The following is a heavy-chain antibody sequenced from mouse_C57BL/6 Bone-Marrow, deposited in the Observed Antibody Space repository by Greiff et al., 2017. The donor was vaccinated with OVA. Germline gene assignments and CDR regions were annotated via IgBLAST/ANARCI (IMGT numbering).Heavy chain of an antibody. V-gene: IGHV1-55*01. D-gene: IGHD4-1*01. J-gene: IGHJ2*01. CDR1: GYTFTSYW. Sequence: QVQLQQPGAELVKPGASVKMSCKASGYTFTSYWLTWVKQRPGQGLEWIGDIYPGSGSTNYNEKFKSKATLTVDTSSRTAYRQRSSLTSEDSAVYYCARSVNWDDYWGQGTTLTVSS. CDR3: ARSVNWDDY. CDR2: IYPGSGST.